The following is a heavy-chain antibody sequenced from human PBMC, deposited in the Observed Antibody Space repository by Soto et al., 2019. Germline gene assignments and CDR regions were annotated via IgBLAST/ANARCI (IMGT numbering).Heavy chain of an antibody. CDR2: IRSKAYGGTT. V-gene: IGHV3-49*03. CDR1: GFTFGDYA. CDR3: TRAEWLLFHYYYGMDV. Sequence: GGSLRLSCTASGFTFGDYAMSWFRQAPGKGLEWVGFIRSKAYGGTTEYAASVKGRFTISRDDSKSIAYLQMNSLKTEDTAVYYCTRAEWLLFHYYYGMDVWGQGTTVTVSS. J-gene: IGHJ6*02. D-gene: IGHD3-3*01.